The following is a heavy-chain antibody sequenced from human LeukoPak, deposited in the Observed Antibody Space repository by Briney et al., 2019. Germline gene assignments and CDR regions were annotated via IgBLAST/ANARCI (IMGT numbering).Heavy chain of an antibody. Sequence: GGSLRLSCAASGFTFSTYAMTWVRQAPGKGLEWVPAISGSGGSTYYADSVKGRFTISRDNSKNTLYLQMNSLRAEDTAVYYCAKLTSGWYPVDYWGQGTLVTVSS. D-gene: IGHD6-19*01. CDR1: GFTFSTYA. CDR2: ISGSGGST. J-gene: IGHJ4*02. CDR3: AKLTSGWYPVDY. V-gene: IGHV3-23*01.